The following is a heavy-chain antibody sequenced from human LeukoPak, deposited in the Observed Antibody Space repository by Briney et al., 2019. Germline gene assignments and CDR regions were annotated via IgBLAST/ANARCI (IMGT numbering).Heavy chain of an antibody. D-gene: IGHD7-27*01. CDR2: VFFSGST. CDR1: GGSISNYY. J-gene: IGHJ3*02. V-gene: IGHV4-59*01. CDR3: ARDHGEMGAFDI. Sequence: SETLSLTCTVSGGSISNYYWSWIRQPPGKGLEWLGYVFFSGSTNFNPSLKSRVTISVDTSKNQFSLKLSSVTAADTAVYYCARDHGEMGAFDIWGQGTMVTVSS.